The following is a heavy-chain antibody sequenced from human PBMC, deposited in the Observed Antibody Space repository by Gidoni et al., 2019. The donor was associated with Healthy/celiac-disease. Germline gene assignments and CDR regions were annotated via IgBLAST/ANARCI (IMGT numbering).Heavy chain of an antibody. V-gene: IGHV1-2*02. CDR2: INPNSGGT. CDR1: GYTFTGYY. Sequence: QVQLVQSGAEVKKPGASVKVSCKASGYTFTGYYMHWVRQAPGQGLEWMGWINPNSGGTNYAQKFQGRVTMTRDTSISTAYMELSRLRSDDTAVYYCARPDPGEWLLEKKDEGHDPWGQGTLVTVSS. D-gene: IGHD3-3*01. J-gene: IGHJ5*02. CDR3: ARPDPGEWLLEKKDEGHDP.